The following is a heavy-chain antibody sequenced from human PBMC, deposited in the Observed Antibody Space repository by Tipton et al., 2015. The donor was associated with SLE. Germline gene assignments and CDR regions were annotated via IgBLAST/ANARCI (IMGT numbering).Heavy chain of an antibody. Sequence: TLSLTCAVYGGSFSGYYWSWIRQPPGKGLEWIGEINHSGSTNYNPSLKSRVTISVDTSNNQFSLKLSSVTAADTAVYYCARGYCSGGSCSYWYFDLWGHGTLVTVSS. D-gene: IGHD2-15*01. J-gene: IGHJ2*01. CDR1: GGSFSGYY. CDR2: INHSGST. V-gene: IGHV4-34*01. CDR3: ARGYCSGGSCSYWYFDL.